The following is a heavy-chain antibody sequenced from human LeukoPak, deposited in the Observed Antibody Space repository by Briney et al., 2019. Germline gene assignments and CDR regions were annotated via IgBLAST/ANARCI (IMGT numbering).Heavy chain of an antibody. CDR2: ISGNGDT. V-gene: IGHV3-23*01. CDR3: ATTGYSSRNY. D-gene: IGHD6-13*01. Sequence: GGSLRLSCAASGFTFSSYAMGWVRQAPGKGLEWVSAISGNGDTYYADSAKGRFTISRDNSKNTLYLQMNSLRAEDTAVYYCATTGYSSRNYWGQGTLVTVSS. J-gene: IGHJ4*02. CDR1: GFTFSSYA.